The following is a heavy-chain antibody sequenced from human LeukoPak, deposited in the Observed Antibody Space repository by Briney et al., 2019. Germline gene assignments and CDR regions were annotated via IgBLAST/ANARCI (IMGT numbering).Heavy chain of an antibody. J-gene: IGHJ4*02. CDR1: GFTFSSYS. CDR2: ISSSSSTI. D-gene: IGHD3-10*01. V-gene: IGHV3-48*02. Sequence: GGSLRLSCAASGFTFSSYSMNWVRQAPGKGLEWVSYISSSSSTIYYADSVRGRFTISRDNAKSSLYLQMNSLRDEDTAVYYCARDATYYYGSAAVHYFDYWGQGTLVTVSS. CDR3: ARDATYYYGSAAVHYFDY.